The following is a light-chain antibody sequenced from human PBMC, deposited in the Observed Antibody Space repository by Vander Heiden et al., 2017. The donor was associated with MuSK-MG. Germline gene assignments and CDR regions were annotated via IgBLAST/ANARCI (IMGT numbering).Light chain of an antibody. J-gene: IGKJ3*01. V-gene: IGKV1-39*01. CDR1: QSTNRY. Sequence: DIQITQSPSSLSSSLGDRVTITCRASQSTNRYLKWYHHKPGNAPKLRIYAASTCETGVPSRSSGSGSGTEFTLTISSLQPEDLAVYYCQQYYRPPLTFGHGTRVDIK. CDR3: QQYYRPPLT. CDR2: AAS.